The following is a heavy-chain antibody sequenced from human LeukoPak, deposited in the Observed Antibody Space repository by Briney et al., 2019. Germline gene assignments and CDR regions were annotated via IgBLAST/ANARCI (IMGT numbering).Heavy chain of an antibody. CDR3: ARRSGVTTRSRAFDI. D-gene: IGHD4-17*01. J-gene: IGHJ3*02. Sequence: TSETLSLTCTVSGGSISIYYWSWIRQPPGKGLEWIGYIYYSGSTNYNPPLKSRVTISVDTSKNQFSLKLSSVTAADTAVYYCARRSGVTTRSRAFDIWGQGTMVTVSS. CDR2: IYYSGST. V-gene: IGHV4-59*08. CDR1: GGSISIYY.